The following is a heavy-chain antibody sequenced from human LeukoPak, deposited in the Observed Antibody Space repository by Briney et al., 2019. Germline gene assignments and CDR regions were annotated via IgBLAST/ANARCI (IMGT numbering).Heavy chain of an antibody. J-gene: IGHJ4*02. CDR2: ISSDGSNK. CDR3: AKKDVRYFEY. CDR1: GFTVSGYG. Sequence: GGSLRLSCAASGFTVSGYGMHWVRQAPGKGLEWVAVISSDGSNKYYADSVKGRFTISRDNSKNTLYLQMNSLRAEDTAVYYCAKKDVRYFEYWGQETLDTVSS. V-gene: IGHV3-30*18. D-gene: IGHD2-15*01.